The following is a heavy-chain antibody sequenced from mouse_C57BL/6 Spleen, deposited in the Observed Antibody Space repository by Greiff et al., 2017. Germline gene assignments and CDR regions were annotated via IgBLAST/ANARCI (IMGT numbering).Heavy chain of an antibody. CDR3: ARSGGFAMDY. V-gene: IGHV1-54*01. D-gene: IGHD3-1*01. J-gene: IGHJ4*01. CDR1: GYAFTNYL. Sequence: VQLQQSGAELVRPGTSVKVSCTASGYAFTNYLIEWVQQRPGQGLEWIGVINPGSGGTNYKEKFKGKATLTDDISSSTAYMQLGSLTSEDSAVYFCARSGGFAMDYWGQGTSVTVSS. CDR2: INPGSGGT.